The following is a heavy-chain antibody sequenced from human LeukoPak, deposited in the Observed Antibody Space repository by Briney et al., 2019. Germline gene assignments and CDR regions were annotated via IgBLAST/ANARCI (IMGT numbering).Heavy chain of an antibody. Sequence: GGSLRLSCAASGFTFDDYGMSWVRQAPGKGLEWVSGINWNGGSTGYADSVKGRFTISRDNAKNSLYLQMNSLRAEDTALYYCARAGLGYCSGGSCYFDYWGQGTLVTVSS. CDR2: INWNGGST. V-gene: IGHV3-20*04. D-gene: IGHD2-15*01. CDR3: ARAGLGYCSGGSCYFDY. CDR1: GFTFDDYG. J-gene: IGHJ4*02.